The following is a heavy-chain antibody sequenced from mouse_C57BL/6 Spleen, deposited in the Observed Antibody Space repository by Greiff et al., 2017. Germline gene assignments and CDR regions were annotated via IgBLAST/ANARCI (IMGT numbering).Heavy chain of an antibody. Sequence: VQLQQPGAELVKPGASVKMSCKASGYTFTSYWITWVKQRPGQGFEWIGEIYPGSGSTNYNEKFKSKATLTVDTSSSTAYMQLSSLTSEDSAVYCGARDALYYDYLDYWGQGTSVTVSS. J-gene: IGHJ4*01. CDR3: ARDALYYDYLDY. CDR1: GYTFTSYW. D-gene: IGHD2-4*01. V-gene: IGHV1-55*01. CDR2: IYPGSGST.